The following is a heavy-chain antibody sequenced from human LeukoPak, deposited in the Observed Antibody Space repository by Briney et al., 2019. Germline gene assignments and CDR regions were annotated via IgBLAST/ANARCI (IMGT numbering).Heavy chain of an antibody. CDR1: GFTFSSYW. V-gene: IGHV3-7*05. D-gene: IGHD4-17*01. CDR2: IKQDGSQK. J-gene: IGHJ3*02. Sequence: GGSLRLSCTASGFTFSSYWMSWVRQAPGKGLEWVATIKQDGSQKEYVESVQGRFTISRDNAKNSLYLHMNRLRAEDTAVYYCARDPTVTNFHDAFDIWGQGALVTVSS. CDR3: ARDPTVTNFHDAFDI.